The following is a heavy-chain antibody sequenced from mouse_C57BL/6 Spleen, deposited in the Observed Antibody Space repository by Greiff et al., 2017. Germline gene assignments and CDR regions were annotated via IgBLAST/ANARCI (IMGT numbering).Heavy chain of an antibody. CDR1: GYTFTSYW. D-gene: IGHD1-1*01. J-gene: IGHJ2*01. V-gene: IGHV1-64*01. Sequence: QVQLQQSGAELVKPGASVKLSCKASGYTFTSYWMHWVKQRPGQGLEWIGMIHPNSGSTNYNEKFKSKATLTVDKSSSTAYMQLSSLTSEDSAVYYCARRGIYYGSSYPLFDYWGQGTTLTVSS. CDR2: IHPNSGST. CDR3: ARRGIYYGSSYPLFDY.